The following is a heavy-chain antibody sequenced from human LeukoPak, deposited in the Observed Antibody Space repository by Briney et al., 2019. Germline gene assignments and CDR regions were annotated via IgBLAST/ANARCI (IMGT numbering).Heavy chain of an antibody. CDR2: ISYDGSNK. J-gene: IGHJ4*02. CDR3: AKDSAYGDYAYYFDY. D-gene: IGHD4-17*01. CDR1: GFTFSSYG. V-gene: IGHV3-30*18. Sequence: GRSLRLSCAASGFTFSSYGMHWVRQAPGKGLEWVAVISYDGSNKYYADSVEGRFTISRDNSKNTLYLQMNSLRAEDTAVYYCAKDSAYGDYAYYFDYWGQGTLVTVSS.